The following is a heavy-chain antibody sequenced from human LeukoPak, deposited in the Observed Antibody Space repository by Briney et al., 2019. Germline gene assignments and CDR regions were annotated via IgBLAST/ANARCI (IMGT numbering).Heavy chain of an antibody. Sequence: SETLSLTCTVSGGSVSSSSYWGWIRQPPGKGLGWIGSIYYSGSTYYSPSLKSRVTISLDPSKNQFSLKLSSLTAADTAIYYCASGYTAAGRRFDPWGQGTLVTVSS. D-gene: IGHD6-13*01. J-gene: IGHJ5*02. CDR1: GGSVSSSSY. CDR3: ASGYTAAGRRFDP. CDR2: IYYSGST. V-gene: IGHV4-39*01.